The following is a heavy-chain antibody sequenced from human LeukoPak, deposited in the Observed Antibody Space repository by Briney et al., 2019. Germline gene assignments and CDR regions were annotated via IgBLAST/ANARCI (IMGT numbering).Heavy chain of an antibody. CDR1: GFTFSSYW. J-gene: IGHJ4*02. CDR2: INQRGGEI. Sequence: GGSLRLSCAGSGFTFSSYWMSWVRQAPGQGLEWVANINQRGGEISYLPSVEGRFSISRDDAKNSVYLQMDSLRPEDTATYYCARVQYTGNGNLYWGLGTLVTVSS. V-gene: IGHV3-7*01. CDR3: ARVQYTGNGNLY. D-gene: IGHD1-1*01.